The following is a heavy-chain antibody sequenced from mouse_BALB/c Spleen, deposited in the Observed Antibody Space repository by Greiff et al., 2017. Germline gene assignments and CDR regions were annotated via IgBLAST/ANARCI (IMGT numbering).Heavy chain of an antibody. V-gene: IGHV2-9*02. J-gene: IGHJ4*01. D-gene: IGHD5-1-1*01. CDR2: IWAGGST. Sequence: QVQLKQSGPGLVAPSQSLSITCTVSGFSLTSYGVHWVRQPPGKGLEWLGVIWAGGSTNYNSALMSRLSISKDNSKSQVFLKLNSLQTDDTATYYCAKIRIYYAMDYWGQGTSVTVSS. CDR3: AKIRIYYAMDY. CDR1: GFSLTSYG.